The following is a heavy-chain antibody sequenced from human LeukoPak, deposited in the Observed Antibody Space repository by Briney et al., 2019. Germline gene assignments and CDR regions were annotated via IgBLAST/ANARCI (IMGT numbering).Heavy chain of an antibody. CDR2: IYYSGST. Sequence: PSETLSLTCTVSGGSISSGDYYWRWIRQPPGKGLEWIGYIYYSGSTYYNPSLKSRVTISVDTSKNQFSLKLSSVTAADTAVYYCARGLYGDYEFDYWGQGTLVTVSS. D-gene: IGHD4-17*01. J-gene: IGHJ4*02. CDR3: ARGLYGDYEFDY. CDR1: GGSISSGDYY. V-gene: IGHV4-30-4*01.